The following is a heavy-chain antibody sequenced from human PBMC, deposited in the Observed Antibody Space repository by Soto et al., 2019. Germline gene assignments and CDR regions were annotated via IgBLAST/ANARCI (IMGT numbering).Heavy chain of an antibody. J-gene: IGHJ4*02. V-gene: IGHV4-4*02. CDR3: ARSFGWYAIDY. CDR2: ISHSGSV. D-gene: IGHD6-19*01. CDR1: GGSISSSHF. Sequence: QVLLQESGPGLVQPSGTLSLSCAVSGGSISSSHFWGWVRQPPGKGLEWVGDISHSGSVNYNPSLMSRVTISIDKSENQFSLKLNSVTAADTAVYYCARSFGWYAIDYWGQGTLVIVSS.